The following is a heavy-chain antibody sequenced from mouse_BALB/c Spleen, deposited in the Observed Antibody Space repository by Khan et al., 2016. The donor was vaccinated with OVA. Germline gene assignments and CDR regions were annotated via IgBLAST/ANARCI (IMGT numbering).Heavy chain of an antibody. V-gene: IGHV1-7*01. CDR1: GYTFINYW. D-gene: IGHD1-1*01. CDR3: ARRGLRWDFDY. CDR2: INPSTGYT. Sequence: QLQQSGAELAKPGASVKMSCKASGYTFINYWILWIKQRPGQGLEWIGYINPSTGYTEYNQNFKDKATLTADKSSSTAYMQLSSLTSEDSTVYYCARRGLRWDFDYWGQGTTLTVSS. J-gene: IGHJ2*01.